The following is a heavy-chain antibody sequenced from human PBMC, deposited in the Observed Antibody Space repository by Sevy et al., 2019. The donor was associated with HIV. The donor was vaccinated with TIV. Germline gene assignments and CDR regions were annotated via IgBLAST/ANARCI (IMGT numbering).Heavy chain of an antibody. CDR2: IRYDGST. J-gene: IGHJ4*02. Sequence: GGSLRLSCAASGFTFSDYGMHWVRQAPGKGLEWVAFIRYDGSTYFADSVKARFSISRDNSKSTVYLHMLSLRVEDTAVYYCAKDWGQLVDQFDFWGQGTLVTVSS. CDR1: GFTFSDYG. D-gene: IGHD6-6*01. V-gene: IGHV3-30*02. CDR3: AKDWGQLVDQFDF.